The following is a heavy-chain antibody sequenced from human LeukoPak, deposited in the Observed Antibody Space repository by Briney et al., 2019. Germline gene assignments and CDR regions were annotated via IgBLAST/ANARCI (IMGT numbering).Heavy chain of an antibody. CDR3: ARGPLIAAAGTW. CDR2: ISWNSGSI. J-gene: IGHJ4*02. V-gene: IGHV3-9*01. D-gene: IGHD6-13*01. Sequence: PGRSLRLSCAASGFTFDDYAMHWVRQAPGKGVEWVSGISWNSGSIGYADSVRGRFTISRDNAKSSLFLQMNSLRAEDTAVYYCARGPLIAAAGTWWGQGTLVTVSS. CDR1: GFTFDDYA.